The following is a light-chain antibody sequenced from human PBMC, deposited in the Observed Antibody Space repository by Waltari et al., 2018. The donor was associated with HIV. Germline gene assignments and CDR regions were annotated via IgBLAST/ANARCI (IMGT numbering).Light chain of an antibody. V-gene: IGLV1-40*01. CDR2: DTN. Sequence: QSVLTQPPSVSGAPGQRVTIACTGTRSNIGAGFDVHWYQQIPGNAPKFLIYDTNIRPSGVPDRFSGSKSGTSASLAITGLQSEDEADYYCQSYDMSQSGSLVFGGGTKLTVL. CDR3: QSYDMSQSGSLV. J-gene: IGLJ2*01. CDR1: RSNIGAGFD.